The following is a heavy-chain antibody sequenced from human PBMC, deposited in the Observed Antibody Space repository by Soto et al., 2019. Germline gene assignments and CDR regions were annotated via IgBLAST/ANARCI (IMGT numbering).Heavy chain of an antibody. Sequence: QVQLVQSGAEVKKPGSSVRVSCKASGTIFSSYTISWVRQAPGQGLEWMGRIIPILGETNSAQKFQDRVTLTADKSTNTAYMELNSLRLEDTAVYYCARGLGGRMDDWGQRTTVTVSS. CDR3: ARGLGGRMDD. CDR2: IIPILGET. D-gene: IGHD3-16*01. CDR1: GTIFSSYT. J-gene: IGHJ6*02. V-gene: IGHV1-69*08.